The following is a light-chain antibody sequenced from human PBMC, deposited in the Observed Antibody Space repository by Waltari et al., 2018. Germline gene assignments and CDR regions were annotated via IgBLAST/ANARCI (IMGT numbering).Light chain of an antibody. CDR2: KAS. V-gene: IGKV1-5*03. Sequence: WRASQSISKWLAWYQQKPGKAPILLIYKASTLESGVPSRFSGSGSGTEFNLTFSSLQPEECATYYCQEYNSYSLLPFGGGTKVEIK. CDR3: QEYNSYSLLP. CDR1: QSISKW. J-gene: IGKJ4*02.